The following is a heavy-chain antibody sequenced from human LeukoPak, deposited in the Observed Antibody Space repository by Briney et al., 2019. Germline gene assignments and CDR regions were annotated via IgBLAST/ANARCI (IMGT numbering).Heavy chain of an antibody. CDR2: IYSGGNT. Sequence: GGSLRLSCTVSGFTVSSNSWSWVRQAPGKGLEWVSFIYSGGNTHYSDSVKGRFTISRDNSKNTLYLQMKSLRAEDTAVYYCAKGGGYEAQYYYYYLDVWGKGTTVTISS. D-gene: IGHD5-12*01. J-gene: IGHJ6*03. V-gene: IGHV3-53*05. CDR1: GFTVSSNS. CDR3: AKGGGYEAQYYYYYLDV.